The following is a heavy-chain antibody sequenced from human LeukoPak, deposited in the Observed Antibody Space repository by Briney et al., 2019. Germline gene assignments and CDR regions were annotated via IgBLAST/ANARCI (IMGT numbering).Heavy chain of an antibody. J-gene: IGHJ4*02. CDR2: INPNNGGT. Sequence: GASVKVSCKASGYIFTDYYMHRVRQAPGQGLEWMGWINPNNGGTKSAQKFQGRVTMTRDTSISTAYMELSSLTSDDTAIYYCARGAEQQRLVHFDYWGQGTLVTVSS. CDR1: GYIFTDYY. D-gene: IGHD1/OR15-1a*01. CDR3: ARGAEQQRLVHFDY. V-gene: IGHV1-2*02.